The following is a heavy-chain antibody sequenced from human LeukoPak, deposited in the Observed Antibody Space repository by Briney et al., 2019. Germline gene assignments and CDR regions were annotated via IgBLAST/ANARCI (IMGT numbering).Heavy chain of an antibody. J-gene: IGHJ2*01. CDR2: IKQDGSEK. D-gene: IGHD6-13*01. CDR1: GFTFSSYW. Sequence: GGSLRLSCAASGFTFSSYWMSWVRQAPGKGLEWVANIKQDGSEKYYVDSVKGRFTISKDNAKNSLYLQMNSLRAEDTAVYYCARAAYSSTWYSRYFDLWGRGTLVTVSS. CDR3: ARAAYSSTWYSRYFDL. V-gene: IGHV3-7*01.